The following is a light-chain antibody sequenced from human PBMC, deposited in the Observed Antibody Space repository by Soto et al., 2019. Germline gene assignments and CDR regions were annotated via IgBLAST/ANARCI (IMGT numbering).Light chain of an antibody. CDR1: QNVDSNY. CDR3: QQYGSLSWT. Sequence: EIVLTQSPGTLPLSPGERATPSCRASQNVDSNYLAWYQQKPGQAPRIIIFGASGRATGIPDRFSGSGSGTDFTLTISRLEPEDFAVYYCQQYGSLSWTFGQGTKVDIK. J-gene: IGKJ1*01. V-gene: IGKV3-20*01. CDR2: GAS.